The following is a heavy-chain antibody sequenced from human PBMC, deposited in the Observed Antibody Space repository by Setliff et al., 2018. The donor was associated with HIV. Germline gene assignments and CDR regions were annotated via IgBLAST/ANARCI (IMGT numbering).Heavy chain of an antibody. CDR2: IYTSGST. V-gene: IGHV4-4*07. J-gene: IGHJ3*02. Sequence: SETLSLTCTVSGGSISSYYWSWIRQPAGKGLEWIGRIYTSGSTNYNPSLKSRVTMSVDTSKNQFSLKLSSVTAADTAVYYCARYYSSGWRQANDAFDIWGQGTMVTVSS. CDR3: ARYYSSGWRQANDAFDI. CDR1: GGSISSYY. D-gene: IGHD6-19*01.